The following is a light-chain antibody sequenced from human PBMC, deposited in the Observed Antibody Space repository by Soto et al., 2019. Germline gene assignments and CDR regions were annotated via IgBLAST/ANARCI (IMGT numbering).Light chain of an antibody. Sequence: DIQMTQSPSSPSASVGDKVTITCRASQIINRYLSWYQQKPGSAPKLLIYSVSVLGSGVPARFSGSGSGTDFTLTINSLQPEDFATYYCQQSYSMPITFGQGTRLDIK. V-gene: IGKV1-39*01. CDR2: SVS. CDR3: QQSYSMPIT. CDR1: QIINRY. J-gene: IGKJ5*01.